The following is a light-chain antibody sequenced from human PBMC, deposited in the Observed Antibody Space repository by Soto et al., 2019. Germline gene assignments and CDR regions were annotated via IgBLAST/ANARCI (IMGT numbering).Light chain of an antibody. CDR3: QQYNTWLWT. J-gene: IGKJ1*01. CDR1: QNVNAN. CDR2: GAS. Sequence: EVMMTQSPATLSVSPGERATLSCRASQNVNANLAWYQQKPGQAPRLLIHGASTRATGIPARFSGSGFGTEFILTISSLQSEDFAVYYCQQYNTWLWTFGQGTKVEGK. V-gene: IGKV3-15*01.